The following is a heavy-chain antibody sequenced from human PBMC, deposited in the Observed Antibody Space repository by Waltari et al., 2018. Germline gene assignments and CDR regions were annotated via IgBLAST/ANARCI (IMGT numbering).Heavy chain of an antibody. CDR2: MNPNRCKT. J-gene: IGHJ5*02. D-gene: IGHD7-27*01. Sequence: QVQLVQSGAEVKKPGASVKVSCKTSRYTFSGYDFNWVRQATGQGLEWMGRMNPNRCKTAYAQRFRARGTITRNTPISTAYMELSSLRSEDTAVYYCTTGNFLSGDEESWGLGTLVTVSS. V-gene: IGHV1-8*03. CDR3: TTGNFLSGDEES. CDR1: RYTFSGYD.